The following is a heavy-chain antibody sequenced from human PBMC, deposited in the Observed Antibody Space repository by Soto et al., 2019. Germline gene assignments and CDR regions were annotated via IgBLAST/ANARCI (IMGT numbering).Heavy chain of an antibody. J-gene: IGHJ4*02. CDR1: GGSISSSSYY. CDR2: IYYSGSS. V-gene: IGHV4-39*01. D-gene: IGHD3-22*01. Sequence: KPSETLSLTCTVSGGSISSSSYYWGWIRQPPGKGLEWIVSIYYSGSSYYNPSLKSRVTISVDTSKNQFSLKLSSVTAADTAVYYCASHLNYYDSSGYYSQPLGYWGQGTLVTVSS. CDR3: ASHLNYYDSSGYYSQPLGY.